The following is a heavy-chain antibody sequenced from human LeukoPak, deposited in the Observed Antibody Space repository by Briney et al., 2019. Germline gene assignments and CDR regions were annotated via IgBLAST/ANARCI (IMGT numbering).Heavy chain of an antibody. J-gene: IGHJ5*02. CDR2: IYYSGST. D-gene: IGHD1-1*01. CDR1: GGSISNYY. CDR3: ARDLSTTGTKGWFHP. Sequence: SETLSLTCTVSGGSISNYYWSWIRQSPGKGLEWIGYIYYSGSTNYNPSLKSRVTISVDTSKNQFSLKLSSVTAADTAVYYCARDLSTTGTKGWFHPWGQGTLVTVSS. V-gene: IGHV4-59*01.